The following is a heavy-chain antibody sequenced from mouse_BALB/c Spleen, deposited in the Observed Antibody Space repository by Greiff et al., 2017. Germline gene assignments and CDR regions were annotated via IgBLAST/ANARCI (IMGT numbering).Heavy chain of an antibody. J-gene: IGHJ4*01. Sequence: VQLQQSGAELVRPGTSVKISCKASGYTFTNYWLGWVKQRPGHGLEWIGDIYPGGGYTNYNEKFKGKATLTADTSSSTAYMQLSSLTSEDSAVYFCARRGSFYAMDYWGQGTSVTVSS. V-gene: IGHV1-63*02. CDR3: ARRGSFYAMDY. CDR1: GYTFTNYW. CDR2: IYPGGGYT.